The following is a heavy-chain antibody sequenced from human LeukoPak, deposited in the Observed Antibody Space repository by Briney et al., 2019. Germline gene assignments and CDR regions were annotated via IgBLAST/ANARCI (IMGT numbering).Heavy chain of an antibody. CDR2: ISAYNGNT. CDR3: ARHCSSTSCYGRAFDY. J-gene: IGHJ4*02. Sequence: ASVKVSCKVSGGTFSSYAISWVRQAPGQGLEWMGWISAYNGNTNYAQKLQGRVTMTTDTSTSTAYMELRSLRSDDTAVYYCARHCSSTSCYGRAFDYWGQGTLVTVSS. V-gene: IGHV1-18*01. D-gene: IGHD2-2*01. CDR1: GGTFSSYA.